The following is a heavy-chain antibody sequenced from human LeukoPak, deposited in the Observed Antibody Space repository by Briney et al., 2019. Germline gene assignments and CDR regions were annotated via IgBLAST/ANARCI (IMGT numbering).Heavy chain of an antibody. CDR2: ISSDGANA. D-gene: IGHD3-22*01. CDR3: ARDPHYYYDSSGYDEFDY. Sequence: GGSLRLSCAASGFTFSTYWMHWVRQVPGKGLVWVSRISSDGANANYADSVKGRFTISRDNAKNTLYLQMNSLRAEDTAVYYCARDPHYYYDSSGYDEFDYWGQGTLVTVSS. V-gene: IGHV3-74*01. J-gene: IGHJ4*02. CDR1: GFTFSTYW.